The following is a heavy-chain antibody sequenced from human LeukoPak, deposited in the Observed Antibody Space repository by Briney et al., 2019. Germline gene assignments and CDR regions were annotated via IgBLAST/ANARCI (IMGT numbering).Heavy chain of an antibody. CDR2: VYNSGST. Sequence: PSETLSLTCTVPGGSISSYYWSWIRQPPRKGLEWIGYVYNSGSTNYNPSLKSRVTISVDTSKNQFSLNLNSVTAADTAVYYCARDQGVVGAYFDYWGQGTLVTVSS. J-gene: IGHJ4*02. D-gene: IGHD1-26*01. CDR3: ARDQGVVGAYFDY. V-gene: IGHV4-59*01. CDR1: GGSISSYY.